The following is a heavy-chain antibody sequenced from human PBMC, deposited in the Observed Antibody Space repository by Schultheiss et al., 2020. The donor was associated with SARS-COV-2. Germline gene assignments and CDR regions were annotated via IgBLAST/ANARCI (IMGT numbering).Heavy chain of an antibody. V-gene: IGHV3-64*01. CDR2: ISSNGGST. J-gene: IGHJ4*02. CDR3: ARDPTPYDSSGYYLCLDY. CDR1: GFTFSSYA. Sequence: GGSLRLSCAASGFTFSSYAMSWVRQAPGKGLEYVSAISSNGGSTYYANSVKGRFTISRDNSKNTLYLQMNSLRAEDTAVYYCARDPTPYDSSGYYLCLDYWGQGTLVTVSS. D-gene: IGHD3-22*01.